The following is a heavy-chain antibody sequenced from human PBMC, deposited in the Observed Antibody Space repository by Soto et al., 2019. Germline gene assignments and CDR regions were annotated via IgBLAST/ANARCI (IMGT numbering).Heavy chain of an antibody. CDR3: ARDPPWYLGSGYYGMDV. D-gene: IGHD3-10*01. J-gene: IGHJ6*02. CDR2: ISSSSSTI. CDR1: GFTFSSYS. V-gene: IGHV3-48*02. Sequence: GGSLRLSCAASGFTFSSYSMNWVRQAPGKGLEWVSYISSSSSTIYYADSVKGRFTISRDNAKNSLYLQMNSLRDEDTAVYYCARDPPWYLGSGYYGMDVWGQGTTVTVSS.